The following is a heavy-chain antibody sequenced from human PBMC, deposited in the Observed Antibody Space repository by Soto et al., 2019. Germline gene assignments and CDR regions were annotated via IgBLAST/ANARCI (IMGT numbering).Heavy chain of an antibody. CDR3: AKGTSPYCDTTTCYWTDDH. CDR1: GFTFSSYP. V-gene: IGHV3-23*01. CDR2: IRDNGAGT. Sequence: EVQLLESGGGLVQPGGSLRLSCAASGFTFSSYPMSWIRQVPGKGLEWVSAIRDNGAGTYYADSVKGRFTISRDNSRNTLFLQLNSLTAEDTAVYYCAKGTSPYCDTTTCYWTDDHWGQGTLVTVSS. J-gene: IGHJ5*02. D-gene: IGHD3-22*01.